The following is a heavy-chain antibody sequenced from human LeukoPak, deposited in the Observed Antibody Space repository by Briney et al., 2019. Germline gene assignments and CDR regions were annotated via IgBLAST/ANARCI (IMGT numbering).Heavy chain of an antibody. J-gene: IGHJ4*02. D-gene: IGHD6-13*01. CDR1: GFTVSSNY. CDR3: AREGYSSSWDY. Sequence: GGSLRLSCAASGFTVSSNYMSWVRQAPGKGLEWVSVIYSGGSTYYADSVKGRFTISRDNSKNTLNLQMNSLRAEDTAVYYCAREGYSSSWDYWGQGTLVTVSS. V-gene: IGHV3-66*02. CDR2: IYSGGST.